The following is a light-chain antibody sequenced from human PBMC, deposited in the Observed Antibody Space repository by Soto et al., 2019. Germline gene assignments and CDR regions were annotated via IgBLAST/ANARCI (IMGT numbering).Light chain of an antibody. J-gene: IGLJ1*01. Sequence: QSVLTQPPSVSGAPGQRVTISCTGSSSNIGAGYDVRWYQQLPGTAPKLLIYGNSNRPSGVPDRFSGPKSGTSASLAITGLQAEDEADYYCQSYDSSLSVLYVFGTGTKATVL. CDR1: SSNIGAGYD. V-gene: IGLV1-40*01. CDR2: GNS. CDR3: QSYDSSLSVLYV.